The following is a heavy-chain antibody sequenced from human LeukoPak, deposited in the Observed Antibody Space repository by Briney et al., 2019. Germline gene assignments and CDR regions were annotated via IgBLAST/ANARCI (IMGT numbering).Heavy chain of an antibody. J-gene: IGHJ4*02. V-gene: IGHV4-34*01. CDR3: ARARLTYYDFWSGKSQLTYFDY. CDR1: GGSFSGYY. D-gene: IGHD3-3*01. Sequence: SETLSLTCAVYGGSFSGYYWSWIRQPPGKGLEWIGEINHSGSANYNPSLKSRVTISVDTSKNQFSLKLSSVTAADTAVYYCARARLTYYDFWSGKSQLTYFDYWGQGTLVTVSS. CDR2: INHSGSA.